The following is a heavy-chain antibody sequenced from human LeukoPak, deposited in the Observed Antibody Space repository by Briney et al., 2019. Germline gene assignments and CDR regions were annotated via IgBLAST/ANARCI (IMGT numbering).Heavy chain of an antibody. D-gene: IGHD1-26*01. V-gene: IGHV3-21*04. CDR1: GFTFSSYS. CDR3: AKKSVGNIQGAAFDI. J-gene: IGHJ3*02. CDR2: ISSSSSYI. Sequence: GGSLRLSCAASGFTFSSYSMNWVRQAPGKGLEWVSSISSSSSYIYYADSVKGRSTISRDNAKNSLYLQMNSLRADDTAVYYCAKKSVGNIQGAAFDIWGQGTMVTVSS.